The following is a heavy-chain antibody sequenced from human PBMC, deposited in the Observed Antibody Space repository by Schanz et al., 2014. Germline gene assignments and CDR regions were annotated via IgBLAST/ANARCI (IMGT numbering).Heavy chain of an antibody. CDR1: GDTFRSYT. J-gene: IGHJ4*02. V-gene: IGHV1-46*03. CDR3: AREMVRAGYYIYY. Sequence: QVQLVQSGAEVKKPGSSVKVSCKASGDTFRSYTINWVRHAPGQGLEWMGIINPSGGSTSYAQKFQGRVTMTRDTSTSTVYMELRSLRSEDTAVYYCAREMVRAGYYIYYWGQGTLVTVSS. D-gene: IGHD3-9*01. CDR2: INPSGGST.